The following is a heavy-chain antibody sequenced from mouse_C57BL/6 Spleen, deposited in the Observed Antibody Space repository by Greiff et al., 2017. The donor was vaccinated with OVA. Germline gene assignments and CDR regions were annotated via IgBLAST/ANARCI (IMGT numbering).Heavy chain of an antibody. CDR2: ISDGGSYT. V-gene: IGHV5-4*01. CDR3: ARGNFYFDY. CDR1: GFTFSSYA. Sequence: EVQLVESGGGLVKPGGSLKLSCAASGFTFSSYAMSWVRQTPEKRLEWVATISDGGSYTYYPDNVKGRFTISRDNAKNNLYLQMSHLKSEDTAMYYCARGNFYFDYWGKGTTLTVSS. J-gene: IGHJ2*01.